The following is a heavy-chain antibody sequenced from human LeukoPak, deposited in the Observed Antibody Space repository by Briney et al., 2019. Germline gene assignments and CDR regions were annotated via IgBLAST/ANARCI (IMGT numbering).Heavy chain of an antibody. V-gene: IGHV3-72*01. CDR2: IRVKASSYTT. J-gene: IGHJ4*02. D-gene: IGHD6-19*01. CDR1: GFTFSDYL. CDR3: AAGARGSAPFDY. Sequence: GGSLRLSCGASGFTFSDYLMDWVRQTPGKGLEWVARIRVKASSYTTEYAASEEGRFIISRDDSKSSLYLQMNSLKSEDTAVYYCAAGARGSAPFDYWGQGTPVTVSS.